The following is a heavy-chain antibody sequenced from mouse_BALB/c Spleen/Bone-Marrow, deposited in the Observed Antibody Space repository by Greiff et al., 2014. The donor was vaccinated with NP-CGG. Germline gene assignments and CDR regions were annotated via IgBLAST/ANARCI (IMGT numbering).Heavy chain of an antibody. V-gene: IGHV1-80*01. CDR2: IYPGDGDT. D-gene: IGHD4-1*01. Sequence: QVQLQQSGAELVRPGSSVKLSCKASGYALSSYWMNWVKQRPGQGLEWIGQIYPGDGDTNYNGNFKDKATLTTDKSSTTAYMQLSSITSEDAAVYFCARGERLTGYYFDYWGQGTTLTVSS. CDR1: GYALSSYW. CDR3: ARGERLTGYYFDY. J-gene: IGHJ2*01.